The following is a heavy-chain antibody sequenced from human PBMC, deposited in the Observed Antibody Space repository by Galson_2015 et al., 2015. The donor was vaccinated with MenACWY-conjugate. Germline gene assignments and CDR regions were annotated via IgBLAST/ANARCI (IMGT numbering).Heavy chain of an antibody. D-gene: IGHD1-26*01. J-gene: IGHJ3*02. CDR2: VHHTGST. CDR1: GGSITSYY. CDR3: ARWEASLNAFDI. Sequence: ETLSLTCPVSGGSITSYYWNWIRPPPGKGLEWIGYVHHTGSTSYKPSLRSRVTMSVDTSNSHFSLKLSSVSAADTAVYYCARWEASLNAFDIWGRGTMVTVSS. V-gene: IGHV4-59*01.